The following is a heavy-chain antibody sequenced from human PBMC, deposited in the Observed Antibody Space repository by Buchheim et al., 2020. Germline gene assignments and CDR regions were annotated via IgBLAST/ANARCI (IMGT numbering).Heavy chain of an antibody. CDR1: GFTFSSYG. D-gene: IGHD2-21*02. CDR3: AKEMVTPGYFDY. CDR2: ISYDGSNK. V-gene: IGHV3-30*18. Sequence: VQLVESGGGLVQPGGSLRLSCAASGFTFSSYGMHWVRQAPGKGLEWVAVISYDGSNKYYADSVKGRFTISRDNSKNTLYLQMNSLRAEDTAVYYCAKEMVTPGYFDYWGQGTL. J-gene: IGHJ4*02.